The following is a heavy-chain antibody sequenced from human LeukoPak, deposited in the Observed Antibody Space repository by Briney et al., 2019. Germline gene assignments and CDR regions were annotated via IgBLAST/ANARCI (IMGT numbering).Heavy chain of an antibody. V-gene: IGHV4-59*12. Sequence: SETLSLTCAVSGGSITSNSWSWIRQPPGKGLEWIGDIYDSGSTNHNPSVKSRVTISVDTSKNQFSLKLSSVTAADTAVYYCARDLLYCSSTSCSTGTIDYWGQGTLVTVSS. D-gene: IGHD2-2*01. CDR2: IYDSGST. CDR3: ARDLLYCSSTSCSTGTIDY. CDR1: GGSITSNS. J-gene: IGHJ4*02.